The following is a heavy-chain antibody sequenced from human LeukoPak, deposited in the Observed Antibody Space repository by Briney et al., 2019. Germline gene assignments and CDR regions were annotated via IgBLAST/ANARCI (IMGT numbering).Heavy chain of an antibody. CDR1: GYTLTELS. CDR2: LDPEDGET. CDR3: ATGEYSSSRRYYYYGMDV. J-gene: IGHJ6*02. Sequence: GASVKVSCKVSGYTLTELSMHWVRQAPGKGLEWMGGLDPEDGETIYAQKFQGRVTMTEDTSTDTAYMELSSLRSEDTAVYYCATGEYSSSRRYYYYGMDVWGQGTTVTVSS. V-gene: IGHV1-24*01. D-gene: IGHD6-6*01.